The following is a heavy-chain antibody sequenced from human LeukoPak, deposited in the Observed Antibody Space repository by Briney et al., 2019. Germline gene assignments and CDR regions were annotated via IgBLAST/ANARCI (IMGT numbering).Heavy chain of an antibody. CDR3: ARSRITMVRGVISSGFDP. J-gene: IGHJ5*02. V-gene: IGHV4-59*01. D-gene: IGHD3-10*01. CDR2: IYYSGST. CDR1: GGSISSYY. Sequence: PSETLSLTCTVSGGSISSYYWSWIRQPPGKGLEWIGYIYYSGSTNYNPSLKSRVTISVDTSKNQFSLQLSSVTAADTAVYYCARSRITMVRGVISSGFDPWGQGTLVTVSS.